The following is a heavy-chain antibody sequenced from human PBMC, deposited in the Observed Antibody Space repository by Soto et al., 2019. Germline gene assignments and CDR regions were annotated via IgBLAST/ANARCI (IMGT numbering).Heavy chain of an antibody. CDR2: IIPIFGTA. J-gene: IGHJ4*02. Sequence: QVQLVQSGAEVKKPGSSVKVSCKASGGTFSSYAISWVRQAPGQGLEWMGGIIPIFGTANYAQKFQGRGTITADESTSTAYMELSSLRSEDTAVYYCARDLGYCGGDCRENFGYWGQGTLVTVSS. CDR3: ARDLGYCGGDCRENFGY. V-gene: IGHV1-69*12. D-gene: IGHD2-21*02. CDR1: GGTFSSYA.